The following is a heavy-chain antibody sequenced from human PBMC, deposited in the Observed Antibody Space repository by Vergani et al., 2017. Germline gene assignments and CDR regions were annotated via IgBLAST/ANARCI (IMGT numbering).Heavy chain of an antibody. CDR2: INHSGST. Sequence: QVQLQQWGAGLLKPSETLSLTCAVYGGSFSGYYWSWIRQPPGKGLEWIGEINHSGSTNYNPSLKSRVTISVDTAKNQFSRKLSAVTAADTAVYYCAMTYYDSSGYYISTPFDYWGQGTLVTVSS. D-gene: IGHD3-22*01. CDR1: GGSFSGYY. J-gene: IGHJ4*02. CDR3: AMTYYDSSGYYISTPFDY. V-gene: IGHV4-34*01.